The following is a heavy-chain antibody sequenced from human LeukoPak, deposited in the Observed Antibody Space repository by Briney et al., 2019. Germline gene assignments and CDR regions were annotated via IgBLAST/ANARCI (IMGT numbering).Heavy chain of an antibody. D-gene: IGHD5-12*01. CDR1: GYTFTGYY. Sequence: ASVKVSCKASGYTFTGYYMHWVRQAPGQGLEWMGWINPNSGGTNYAQKFQGRVTMTRDTSISTAYMELSRLRSDDTAVCYCAREADIVATITSESADYWGQGTLVTVSS. CDR3: AREADIVATITSESADY. V-gene: IGHV1-2*02. CDR2: INPNSGGT. J-gene: IGHJ4*02.